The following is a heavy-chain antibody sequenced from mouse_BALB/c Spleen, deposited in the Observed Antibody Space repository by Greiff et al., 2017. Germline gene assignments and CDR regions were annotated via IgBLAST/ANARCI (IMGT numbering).Heavy chain of an antibody. D-gene: IGHD2-10*01. CDR1: GYSITSSYY. CDR2: ISYDGSN. V-gene: IGHV3-6*02. Sequence: EVKLQESGPGLVKPSQSLSLTCSVTGYSITSSYYWNWIRQFPGNKLEWMGYISYDGSNNYNPSLKNRISITRDTSKNQFFLKLNSVTTEDTATYYCARTYYDAMDYWGQGTSVTVSS. CDR3: ARTYYDAMDY. J-gene: IGHJ4*01.